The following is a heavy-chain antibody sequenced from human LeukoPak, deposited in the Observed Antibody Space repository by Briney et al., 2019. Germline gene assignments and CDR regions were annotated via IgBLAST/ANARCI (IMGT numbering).Heavy chain of an antibody. CDR1: GFTFSSYA. J-gene: IGHJ3*02. D-gene: IGHD3-22*01. CDR2: INHSGST. V-gene: IGHV4-34*01. Sequence: PGGSLRLSCAASGFTFSSYAMSWIRQPPGKGLEWIGEINHSGSTNYNPSLKSRVTISVDTSKNQFSLKLSSVTAADTAVYYCARDGGTYYYDSSGSDDAFDIWGQGTMVTVSS. CDR3: ARDGGTYYYDSSGSDDAFDI.